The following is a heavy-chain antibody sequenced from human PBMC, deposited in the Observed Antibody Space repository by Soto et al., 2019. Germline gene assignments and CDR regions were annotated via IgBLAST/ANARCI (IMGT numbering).Heavy chain of an antibody. J-gene: IGHJ5*02. V-gene: IGHV3-21*01. CDR2: ISISSIYI. CDR3: ARDTYYYGSGSYSP. CDR1: GFTFSSYS. D-gene: IGHD3-10*01. Sequence: EVQLVESGGGLVKPGGSLRLSCAASGFTFSSYSMNWVRQAPGKGLEWVSSISISSIYIYYADSVKGRFTISRDNAKNSLYLQMNSLRAEDTAVYYCARDTYYYGSGSYSPWGQGTLVTVSS.